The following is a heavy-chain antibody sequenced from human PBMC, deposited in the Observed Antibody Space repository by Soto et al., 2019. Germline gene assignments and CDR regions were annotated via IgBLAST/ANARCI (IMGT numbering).Heavy chain of an antibody. V-gene: IGHV3-30*18. D-gene: IGHD3-10*01. Sequence: QVQLVESGGGVVQPGRSLRLSCAASGFTFSSYGMHWVRQAPGKGLEWVAVISYDGSNKYYADSVKGRFTISRDNSKNPLYLQMNSLRAEDTAVYYCAKGFGEFFDYWGQGPLVTVSS. CDR1: GFTFSSYG. CDR2: ISYDGSNK. CDR3: AKGFGEFFDY. J-gene: IGHJ4*02.